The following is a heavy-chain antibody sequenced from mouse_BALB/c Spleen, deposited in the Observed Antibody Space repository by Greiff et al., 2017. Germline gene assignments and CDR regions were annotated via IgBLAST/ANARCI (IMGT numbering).Heavy chain of an antibody. CDR3: ARSITTVLDY. D-gene: IGHD1-1*01. J-gene: IGHJ2*01. CDR1: GYTFTSYV. Sequence: EVKLMESGPELVKPGASVKMSCKASGYTFTSYVMHWVKQKPGQGLEWIGYINPYNDGTKYNEKFKGKATLTSDKSSSTAYMELSSLTSEDSAVYYCARSITTVLDYWGQGTTLTVSS. V-gene: IGHV1-14*01. CDR2: INPYNDGT.